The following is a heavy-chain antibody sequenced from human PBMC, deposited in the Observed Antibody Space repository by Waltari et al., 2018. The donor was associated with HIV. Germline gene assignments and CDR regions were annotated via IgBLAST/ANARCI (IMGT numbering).Heavy chain of an antibody. J-gene: IGHJ4*02. Sequence: VQLRQWGAGVLKPTEHLSLTCAGYGGSLRDYFRAWSRHSPDKGLEWIGKNDDNGETNHNPSFKTRVAISLDMSKNQISLNLRSATAADTAVYYCVRGLGSRPFYRSYDIWGQGTLVTVSS. CDR3: VRGLGSRPFYRSYDI. D-gene: IGHD3-16*01. CDR1: GGSLRDYF. CDR2: NDDNGET. V-gene: IGHV4-34*01.